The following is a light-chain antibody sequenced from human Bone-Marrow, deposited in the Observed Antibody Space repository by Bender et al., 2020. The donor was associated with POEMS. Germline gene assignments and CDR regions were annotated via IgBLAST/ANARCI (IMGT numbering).Light chain of an antibody. V-gene: IGLV2-23*01. CDR2: EDT. Sequence: QSALTQPASVSGSPGQSITISCTGSSSDIGSYYLVSWFQQHPGKAPKLIIYEDTKRPSGVSTRFSGSKSGNTASLTVSGLQPEDEADYHCSSYAGSGVYVIFDGGTTLTVL. CDR3: SSYAGSGVYVI. J-gene: IGLJ2*01. CDR1: SSDIGSYYL.